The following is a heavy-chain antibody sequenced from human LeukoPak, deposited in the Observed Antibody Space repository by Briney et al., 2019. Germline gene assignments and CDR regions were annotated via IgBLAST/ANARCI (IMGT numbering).Heavy chain of an antibody. D-gene: IGHD3-10*01. V-gene: IGHV5-51*01. CDR3: ATGSYSDCFDY. CDR1: GYSFTNYW. J-gene: IGHJ4*02. Sequence: GESLKISCKGSGYSFTNYWIDWVRQMPGKGLEWMGIIYPGDSDTRYSPSFQGQVSISADKSISTAYLQWSSLKASYTAMYYCATGSYSDCFDYWGQGTLVTVSS. CDR2: IYPGDSDT.